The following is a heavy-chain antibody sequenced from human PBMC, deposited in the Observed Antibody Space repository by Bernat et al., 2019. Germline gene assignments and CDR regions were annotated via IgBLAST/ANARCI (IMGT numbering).Heavy chain of an antibody. Sequence: QLQLQESGPGLVKPSETLSLTCTVSGGSISSSSYYWGWIRQPPGNGLEWIGSIYYSGCTYYNPSLKSRVTISVDTSKNQFSLKLSSVTAADTAVYYCARLWDDYWGQGTLVTVSS. D-gene: IGHD1-26*01. CDR2: IYYSGCT. J-gene: IGHJ4*02. CDR3: ARLWDDY. CDR1: GGSISSSSYY. V-gene: IGHV4-39*01.